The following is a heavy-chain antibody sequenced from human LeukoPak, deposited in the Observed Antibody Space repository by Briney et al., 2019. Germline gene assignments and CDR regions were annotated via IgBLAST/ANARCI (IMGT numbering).Heavy chain of an antibody. V-gene: IGHV1-69*04. CDR3: AQGPHDYGDFVFF. D-gene: IGHD4-17*01. Sequence: SVKVSCKASGDTFDRFAITWVRLAPGQGPDWMGRIIPIFGITHYAPHFQGRLTMTADTSTKTAYMELSSLRSDDTAVYYCAQGPHDYGDFVFFWGQGTLVTVTS. CDR2: IIPIFGIT. CDR1: GDTFDRFA. J-gene: IGHJ4*02.